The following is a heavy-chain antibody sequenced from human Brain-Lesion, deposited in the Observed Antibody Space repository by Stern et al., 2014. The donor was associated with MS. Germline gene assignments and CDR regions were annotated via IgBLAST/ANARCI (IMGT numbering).Heavy chain of an antibody. CDR2: ISYDGSDK. Sequence: VQLLESGGGVVQPGRSLRLSCAASGFTFSYHAINWVRQAPGQGLEWVALISYDGSDKNDADSVKGRFTISRDNSRNTLYLQMNSLRVDDTAVYYCARGGAVTTSDYYLDYWGQGILVTVSS. CDR1: GFTFSYHA. D-gene: IGHD4-17*01. J-gene: IGHJ4*02. V-gene: IGHV3-30*01. CDR3: ARGGAVTTSDYYLDY.